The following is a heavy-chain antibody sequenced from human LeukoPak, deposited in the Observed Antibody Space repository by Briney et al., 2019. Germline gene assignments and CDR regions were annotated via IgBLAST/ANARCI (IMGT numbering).Heavy chain of an antibody. CDR2: IYPGDSDV. V-gene: IGHV5-51*01. CDR1: GYSFASYW. CDR3: ARRYSTGYSYYFDY. Sequence: GESLKISCKASGYSFASYWIGWVRQMPGKGLEWMGVIYPGDSDVRYSPSFQGQVTMSADKSINTAYLQWSSLKASDTAIYYCARRYSTGYSYYFDYWGQGTLVTVPS. D-gene: IGHD3-22*01. J-gene: IGHJ4*02.